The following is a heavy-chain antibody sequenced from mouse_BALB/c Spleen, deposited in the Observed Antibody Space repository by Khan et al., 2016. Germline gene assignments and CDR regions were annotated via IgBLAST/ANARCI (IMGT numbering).Heavy chain of an antibody. J-gene: IGHJ2*01. Sequence: EVQLQESGPGLVKPSQSLSLTCTVTGYSITSGFGWNWIRQFPGNKLAWMGYISSSGSTNYNPSLKRRISITRDPSKNQFFLQLNSVTTEETATYYWARTARRKYWGQGTTRTVSA. D-gene: IGHD1-2*01. V-gene: IGHV3-2*02. CDR2: ISSSGST. CDR1: GYSITSGFG. CDR3: ARTARRKY.